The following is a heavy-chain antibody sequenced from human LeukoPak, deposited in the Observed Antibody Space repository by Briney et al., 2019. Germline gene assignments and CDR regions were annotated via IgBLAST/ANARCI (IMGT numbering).Heavy chain of an antibody. CDR2: MYYSGNT. J-gene: IGHJ5*02. CDR1: GGSVSSGSNY. V-gene: IGHV4-61*01. CDR3: ARGLAVAGQIPFDP. Sequence: SETLSLTCTVSGGSVSSGSNYWSWIRQPPGKGLEWVGYMYYSGNTNYNPSLKSRVTISIDTSRNQFSLKLRSVTAADTAVYYCARGLAVAGQIPFDPWGQGTLVIVSS. D-gene: IGHD6-19*01.